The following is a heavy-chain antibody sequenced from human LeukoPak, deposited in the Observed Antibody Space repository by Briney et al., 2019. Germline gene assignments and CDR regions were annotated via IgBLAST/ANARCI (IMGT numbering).Heavy chain of an antibody. V-gene: IGHV4-4*07. J-gene: IGHJ3*02. D-gene: IGHD2-15*01. CDR2: IYTRGST. CDR3: ARGRYCSADICSGGDAFDI. CDR1: GGPINNYY. Sequence: SETLSLTCTVSGGPINNYYWRWVRQPAGKGLEWVGSIYTRGSTNYNPSLKSRVTKLVGKSKNQFSLKLSSVTAAGTAVYYRARGRYCSADICSGGDAFDIWGQGTMVSVSS.